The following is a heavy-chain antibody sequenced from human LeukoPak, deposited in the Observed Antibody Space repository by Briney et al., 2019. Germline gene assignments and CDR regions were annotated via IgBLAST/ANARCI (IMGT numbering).Heavy chain of an antibody. V-gene: IGHV4-34*01. D-gene: IGHD1-7*01. CDR1: GGSFSGYY. J-gene: IGHJ3*02. Sequence: RSETLSLTCAVYGGSFSGYYWSWIRQPPGKGLEWIGEINHSGSTNYNPSLKSRVTISVDTSKNQFSLQLNSVTPEDTAVYYCARENYPNDAFDIWGQGTMVTVSS. CDR2: INHSGST. CDR3: ARENYPNDAFDI.